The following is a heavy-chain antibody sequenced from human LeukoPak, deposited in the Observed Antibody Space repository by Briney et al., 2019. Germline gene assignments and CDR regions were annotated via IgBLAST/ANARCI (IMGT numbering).Heavy chain of an antibody. V-gene: IGHV4-34*01. D-gene: IGHD6-19*01. CDR2: INHSGRT. J-gene: IGHJ4*02. Sequence: SETLSLTCAVYGGSFSGYYWSWIRQPPGKGLEWIGEINHSGRTNYNPSLKSRVTISVDTSKNQFSLKLSSVTAADTAVYYCARGCYSSGWYTCPPFDYWGQGTLVTVSS. CDR3: ARGCYSSGWYTCPPFDY. CDR1: GGSFSGYY.